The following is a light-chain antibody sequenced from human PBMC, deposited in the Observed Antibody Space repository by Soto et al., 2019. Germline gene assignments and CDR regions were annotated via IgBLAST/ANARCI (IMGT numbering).Light chain of an antibody. Sequence: QSVLTQPASVSGSPGQSITISCTGTSSDVGGAYNYVSWYQQHPGKAPKLMIYEVIHRPSGVSNRFSGSKSGNTASLNISGLQAEDEADYYCSSWTSSSTLLFGGGTKVTVL. CDR2: EVI. J-gene: IGLJ2*01. CDR1: SSDVGGAYNY. V-gene: IGLV2-14*01. CDR3: SSWTSSSTLL.